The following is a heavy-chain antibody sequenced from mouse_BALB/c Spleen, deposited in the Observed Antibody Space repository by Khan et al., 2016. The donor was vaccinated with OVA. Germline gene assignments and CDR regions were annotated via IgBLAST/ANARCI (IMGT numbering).Heavy chain of an antibody. CDR1: GYSITSGYA. Sequence: VQLKESGPGLVKPSQSLSLTCTVTGYSITSGYAWNWIRQFPGNKLEWMGYISYSGVTSYTPSLKSRISITRDTSKNQFFLQLNSVTTEDTATYYSARGNYYGYYFDYWGQGTTLTVSS. CDR3: ARGNYYGYYFDY. J-gene: IGHJ2*01. V-gene: IGHV3-2*02. CDR2: ISYSGVT. D-gene: IGHD1-1*01.